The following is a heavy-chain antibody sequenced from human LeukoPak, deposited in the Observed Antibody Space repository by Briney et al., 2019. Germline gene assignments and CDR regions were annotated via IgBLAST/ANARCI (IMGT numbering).Heavy chain of an antibody. CDR1: GFTFSSYW. V-gene: IGHV3-74*01. D-gene: IGHD3-22*01. Sequence: PGGSLRLSCAASGFTFSSYWIHCVRQAPGKGLVWVSRIYSDATYYADSVKGRFNISRDNAKNTLYLQLNSLRAEDTAVYYCARESYDSSGYYYGGGFDYWGQGTLVTVSS. CDR3: ARESYDSSGYYYGGGFDY. CDR2: IYSDAT. J-gene: IGHJ4*02.